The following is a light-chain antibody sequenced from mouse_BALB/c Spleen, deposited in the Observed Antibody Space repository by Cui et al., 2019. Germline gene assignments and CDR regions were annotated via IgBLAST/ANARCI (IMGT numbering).Light chain of an antibody. V-gene: IGKV4-58*01. Sequence: ENVLTKSPAIMAASLGQKVTMTCSASSSVSSSYLHWYQQKSGASPKPLIHRTSNLASGVPARFSGSGSGTSYSLTISSVEAEDDATYYCQQWSGYPFTFGSGTKLEIK. CDR1: SSVSSSY. CDR3: QQWSGYPFT. CDR2: RTS. J-gene: IGKJ4*01.